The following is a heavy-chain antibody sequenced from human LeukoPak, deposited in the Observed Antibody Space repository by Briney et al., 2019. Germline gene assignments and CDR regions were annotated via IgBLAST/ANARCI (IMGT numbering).Heavy chain of an antibody. CDR2: IYHSGGT. D-gene: IGHD5-24*01. J-gene: IGHJ4*02. Sequence: PSETLSLTCAVSGDPINSIDWWSWVRQSPARGLEWIGEIYHSGGTNYNPSLKSRVTISVDKSKNHLSLKLTSVTAADTAVYYCARSPPGIRWLQFYFDYWGQGTLVTVSS. CDR1: GDPINSIDW. V-gene: IGHV4-4*02. CDR3: ARSPPGIRWLQFYFDY.